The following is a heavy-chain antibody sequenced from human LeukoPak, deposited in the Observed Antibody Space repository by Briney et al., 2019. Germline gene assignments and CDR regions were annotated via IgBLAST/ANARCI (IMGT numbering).Heavy chain of an antibody. V-gene: IGHV4-59*01. J-gene: IGHJ3*02. CDR1: GGSISSYY. Sequence: PSETLSLTCTVSGGSISSYYWSWIRQPPGKGLEWIGYIYYSGSTNYNPSLRSRVTISVDTSKNQFSLRLSSVTAADTAVYYCARDSPKDAFDIWGRGTMVTVSS. CDR3: ARDSPKDAFDI. CDR2: IYYSGST.